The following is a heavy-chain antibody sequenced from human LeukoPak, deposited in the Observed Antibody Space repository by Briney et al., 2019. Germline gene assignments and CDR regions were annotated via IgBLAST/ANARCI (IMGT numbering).Heavy chain of an antibody. J-gene: IGHJ4*02. CDR1: GYTFTSYY. Sequence: GASXXVXCKASGYTFTSYYMHWVRQAPGQGLEWMGIINPSGGSTSYAQKFQGRGTMTTDTSTSTVYMELSSLRSEDTAVYYCARDWEMATIAPDYWGQGTLVTVSS. V-gene: IGHV1-46*03. CDR3: ARDWEMATIAPDY. CDR2: INPSGGST. D-gene: IGHD5-24*01.